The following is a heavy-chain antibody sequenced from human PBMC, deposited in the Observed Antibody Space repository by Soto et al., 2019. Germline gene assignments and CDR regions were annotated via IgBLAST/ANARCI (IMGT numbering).Heavy chain of an antibody. D-gene: IGHD4-17*01. V-gene: IGHV3-23*01. Sequence: GGSLRLSCAASGFTFSSYAMSWVRQAPGKGLEWVSAISGSGGSKYYADSVKGRFTISRDNSKNTLYLQMNSLRAEDTAVYYCIRKDGDYVHFFDYWGQGTLVTVSS. CDR1: GFTFSSYA. J-gene: IGHJ4*02. CDR3: IRKDGDYVHFFDY. CDR2: ISGSGGSK.